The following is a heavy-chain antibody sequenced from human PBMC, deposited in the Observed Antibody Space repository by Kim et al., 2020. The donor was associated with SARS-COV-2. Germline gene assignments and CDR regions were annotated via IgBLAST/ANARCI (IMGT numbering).Heavy chain of an antibody. J-gene: IGHJ6*03. CDR2: ISVDGAST. V-gene: IGHV3-43*02. CDR1: GFIFDDYA. CDR3: AKGGLPQDSYHYLDD. Sequence: GGSLRLSCAASGFIFDDYAMHWVRQAPRKGLEWVSLISVDGASTYYADTVMSRLHFFRDNGKNSLYLQMNALRPEATAFYYCAKGGLPQDSYHYLDDWGQGTTVTVSS. D-gene: IGHD5-12*01.